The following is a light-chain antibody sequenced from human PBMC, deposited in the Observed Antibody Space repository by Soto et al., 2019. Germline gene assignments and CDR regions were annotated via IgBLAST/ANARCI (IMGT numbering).Light chain of an antibody. CDR2: DTS. CDR1: TGTVTSGHN. J-gene: IGLJ3*02. V-gene: IGLV7-46*01. CDR3: LLCYSGPWV. Sequence: QAVVTQEPSLTVSPGGTVTLTCGSSTGTVTSGHNTYWFQQKPGQAPRTLIYDTSNKHSWTPARFSGSLLGGRAALTLSGAQPEDEAEYYCLLCYSGPWVFGGGTKLTVL.